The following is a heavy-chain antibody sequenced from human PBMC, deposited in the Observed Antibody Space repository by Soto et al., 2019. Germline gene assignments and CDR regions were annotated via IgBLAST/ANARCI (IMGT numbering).Heavy chain of an antibody. CDR2: AYYTGST. D-gene: IGHD6-19*01. J-gene: IGHJ4*02. CDR1: GGSIIGSY. Sequence: SETLSLTCIVSGGSIIGSYWSWSRQSPGKGLEWLGYAYYTGSTNYSPSLRSRVSISVDTSKNEFSLRLSSVTAADTAVYFCARSVAVPGAHIDYWGQGTQVTVSS. CDR3: ARSVAVPGAHIDY. V-gene: IGHV4-59*01.